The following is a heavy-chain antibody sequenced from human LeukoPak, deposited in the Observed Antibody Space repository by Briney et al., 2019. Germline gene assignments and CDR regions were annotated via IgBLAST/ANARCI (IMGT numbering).Heavy chain of an antibody. CDR3: ARDLLIGSYDY. J-gene: IGHJ4*02. V-gene: IGHV3-7*01. Sequence: PGGSLRLSCAVSGFTFSNFWMTWVRQAPGKGLEWVANINRGGSDKYYVDSMKGRFTISRDNAKNSLYLQMNSLRAEDTAVYYCARDLLIGSYDYWGQGTLVTVSS. CDR2: INRGGSDK. CDR1: GFTFSNFW. D-gene: IGHD1-26*01.